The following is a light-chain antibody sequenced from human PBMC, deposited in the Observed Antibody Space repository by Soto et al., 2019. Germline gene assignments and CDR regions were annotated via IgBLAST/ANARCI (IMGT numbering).Light chain of an antibody. CDR2: GAP. CDR3: QQRSNWPPVT. J-gene: IGKJ5*01. Sequence: ELLMTQSPATLSVSPGECATLSCRASQSVRTNLAWYQHKPGQSPRPLIYGAPTRATGIPARFSGSGSGTEFTLTISSLQSEDFAVYYCQQRSNWPPVTFGQGTRLEIK. CDR1: QSVRTN. V-gene: IGKV3-15*01.